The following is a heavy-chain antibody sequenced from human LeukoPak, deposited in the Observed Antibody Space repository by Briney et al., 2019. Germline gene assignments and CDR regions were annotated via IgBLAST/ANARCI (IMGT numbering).Heavy chain of an antibody. D-gene: IGHD4-17*01. CDR1: GYTFTGYF. V-gene: IGHV1-2*02. CDR3: SREGDYGDYGRLWYFDL. Sequence: GASVKVSCKTSGYTFTGYFMHWLRQAPGHALEWMGWINPNSGGTNYAQKFQGRVTMTRDTSISTAYMELTRLRSDDTAMYYCSREGDYGDYGRLWYFDLWGRGTLVTVSS. CDR2: INPNSGGT. J-gene: IGHJ2*01.